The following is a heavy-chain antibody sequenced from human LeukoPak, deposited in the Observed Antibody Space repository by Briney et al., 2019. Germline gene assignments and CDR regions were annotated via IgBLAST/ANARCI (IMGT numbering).Heavy chain of an antibody. Sequence: SETLSLTCTVSGGSISSYYWSWIRQPAGKGLEWIGRIYTSGSTNYNPSLKSRVTISVDRSKNQFSLKLSSVTAADTAVYYCARDQVVATMGGSYYYYGMDVWGQGTTVTVSS. V-gene: IGHV4-4*07. CDR3: ARDQVVATMGGSYYYYGMDV. CDR1: GGSISSYY. D-gene: IGHD5-12*01. CDR2: IYTSGST. J-gene: IGHJ6*02.